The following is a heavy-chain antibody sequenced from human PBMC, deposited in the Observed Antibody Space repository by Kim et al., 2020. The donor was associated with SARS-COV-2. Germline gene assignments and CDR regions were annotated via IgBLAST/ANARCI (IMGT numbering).Heavy chain of an antibody. V-gene: IGHV4-4*02. D-gene: IGHD6-19*01. CDR1: GGSISSSSW. CDR3: ARGVSSAWILRAWVDS. CDR2: IDHSGST. Sequence: SETLSLTCAVSGGSISSSSWWSWVRQFPGKGLEWIGEIDHSGSTNYNASLKSRVTISVDKSKNQFSLKLRSVTAADTAVYYCARGVSSAWILRAWVDSWG. J-gene: IGHJ5*01.